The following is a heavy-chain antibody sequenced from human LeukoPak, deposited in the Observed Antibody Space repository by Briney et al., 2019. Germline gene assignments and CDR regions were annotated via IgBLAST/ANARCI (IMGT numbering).Heavy chain of an antibody. CDR2: INSNGGTT. V-gene: IGHV3-74*01. D-gene: IGHD3-9*01. CDR1: GFTFSSYW. Sequence: GGSLRLSCAASGFTFSSYWMRWVRQAPGKGLVWDSRINSNGGTTSYADSVKGRFTISRDDAKNTLYLEMISLRAEDTAVYYWARGEGTYYDMLTGYSFDYWGQGTLVTVSS. J-gene: IGHJ4*02. CDR3: ARGEGTYYDMLTGYSFDY.